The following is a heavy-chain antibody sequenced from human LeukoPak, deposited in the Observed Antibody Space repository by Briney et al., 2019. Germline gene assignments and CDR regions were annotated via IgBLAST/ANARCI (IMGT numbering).Heavy chain of an antibody. CDR2: MSYDGSNK. D-gene: IGHD4-11*01. CDR1: GFTFSSYG. Sequence: GRSLRLSCAASGFTFSSYGMHWVRQAPGKGLEWVAVMSYDGSNKYYADSVKGRFTISRDNSKNTLYLQMNSLRAEDTAVYYCAKLTTSWGQGTLVTVSS. J-gene: IGHJ4*02. CDR3: AKLTTS. V-gene: IGHV3-30*18.